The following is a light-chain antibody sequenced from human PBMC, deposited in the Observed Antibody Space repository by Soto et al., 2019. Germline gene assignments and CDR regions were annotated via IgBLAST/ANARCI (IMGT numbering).Light chain of an antibody. CDR2: DND. V-gene: IGLV1-51*01. J-gene: IGLJ2*01. CDR1: SSNIGNNY. CDR3: ATWDRSLSGGV. Sequence: QSVLTQPPSVSAAPGQKVTISCSGSSSNIGNNYVFWYQQLPGTAPKLLIYDNDKRPSGIPDRFSGSKSGTSATLGITGLQTGDEADYYCATWDRSLSGGVFGGGTKVTVL.